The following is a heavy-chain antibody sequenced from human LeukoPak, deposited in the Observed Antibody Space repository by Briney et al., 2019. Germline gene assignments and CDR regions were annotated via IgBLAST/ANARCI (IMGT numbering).Heavy chain of an antibody. CDR3: AKMSNYYNSLGYYAFDI. J-gene: IGHJ3*02. CDR1: GFTFSSYA. V-gene: IGHV3-30-3*01. D-gene: IGHD3-22*01. CDR2: ISYDGSDK. Sequence: PGRSLRLSCAASGFTFSSYAMHWVRQAPGKGLEWVAIISYDGSDKYYADSVKGRLTISRDNSKSTLYLQMISLRTEDTAVYYCAKMSNYYNSLGYYAFDIWGQGTMVTVSS.